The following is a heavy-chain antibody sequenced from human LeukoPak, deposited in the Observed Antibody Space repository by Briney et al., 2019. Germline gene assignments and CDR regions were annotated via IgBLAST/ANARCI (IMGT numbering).Heavy chain of an antibody. CDR3: ASRAASVTLGY. Sequence: ASVTVSFTASGYTFSGYQVHWLRQAPGQGLEWMGRMNPSSGVTNYAQKFQGRVTMTRDTSINTAYLDLSALKSDDTAVYYCASRAASVTLGYWGQGTLVTVSS. D-gene: IGHD2-15*01. CDR1: GYTFSGYQ. J-gene: IGHJ4*02. V-gene: IGHV1-2*06. CDR2: MNPSSGVT.